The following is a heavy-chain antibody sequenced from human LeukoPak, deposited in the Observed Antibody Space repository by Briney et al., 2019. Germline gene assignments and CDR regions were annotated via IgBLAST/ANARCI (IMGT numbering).Heavy chain of an antibody. CDR1: GFTFSNAW. CDR2: IKSKTDGGTT. CDR3: ARGTRAVAGPFDY. D-gene: IGHD6-19*01. J-gene: IGHJ4*02. Sequence: GGSLRLSCAASGFTFSNAWMSWVRQAPGKGLEWVGRIKSKTDGGTTDYAAPVKGRFTISRDDSKNTLYLQMNSLKTEDTAVYYCARGTRAVAGPFDYWGQGTLVTVSS. V-gene: IGHV3-15*01.